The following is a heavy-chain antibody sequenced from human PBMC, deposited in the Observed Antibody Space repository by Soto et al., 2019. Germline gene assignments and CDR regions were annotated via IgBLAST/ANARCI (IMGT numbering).Heavy chain of an antibody. J-gene: IGHJ6*02. D-gene: IGHD6-6*01. CDR3: ARDSSSSGYYYGMDV. CDR1: NETLTTYG. V-gene: IGHV1-18*01. CDR2: VSGYSGHS. Sequence: QVHLVQSGAEVKKPGASVKVSCKASNETLTTYGISWVQQAPGQGLEWMGWVSGYSGHSSSAQEFQDRVIMTTDTSTNTAYMELRSLTSDDSAVYFCARDSSSSGYYYGMDVWGQGTTVTVSS.